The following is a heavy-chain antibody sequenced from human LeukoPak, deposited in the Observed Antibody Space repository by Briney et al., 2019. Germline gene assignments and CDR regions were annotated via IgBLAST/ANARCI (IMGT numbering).Heavy chain of an antibody. CDR2: IYHSGST. J-gene: IGHJ4*02. D-gene: IGHD2-15*01. V-gene: IGHV4-4*02. CDR1: GGSISSSNW. Sequence: PSETLSLTCAVSGGSISSSNWWSWVRQPPGKGLEWIGEIYHSGSTNYNPSLKSRVTISVDKSKNQFSLKLSSVTAADTAVYYCARYVVVAATGKGYYFDYWGQGTLVTVSS. CDR3: ARYVVVAATGKGYYFDY.